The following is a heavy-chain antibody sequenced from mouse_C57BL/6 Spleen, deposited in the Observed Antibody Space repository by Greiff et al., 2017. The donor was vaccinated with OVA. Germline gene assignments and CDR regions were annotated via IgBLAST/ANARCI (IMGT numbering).Heavy chain of an antibody. CDR2: IYPSDSET. J-gene: IGHJ1*03. V-gene: IGHV1-61*01. CDR3: AREELVRYWYFDV. Sequence: QVQLQQPGAELVRPGSSVKLSCKASGYTFTSYWMDWVKQRPGQGLEWIGNIYPSDSETHYNQTFKDKATLTVDKSSSTAYMQLSSLTSEDSAVYYCAREELVRYWYFDVWGTGTTVTVSS. D-gene: IGHD1-1*01. CDR1: GYTFTSYW.